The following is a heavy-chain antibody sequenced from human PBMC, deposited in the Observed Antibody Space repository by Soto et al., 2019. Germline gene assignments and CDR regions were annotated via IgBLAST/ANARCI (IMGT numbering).Heavy chain of an antibody. CDR1: GGSFSGYY. D-gene: IGHD2-2*01. J-gene: IGHJ6*02. CDR2: INHSGST. CDR3: ARGNGVAVPAAFSLYYYYGMDV. V-gene: IGHV4-34*01. Sequence: PSETLSLTCAVYGGSFSGYYWSWIRQPPGKGLEWIGEINHSGSTNYNPSLKSRVTISVDTSKNQFSLKLSSVTAADTAVYYCARGNGVAVPAAFSLYYYYGMDVWGQGNTVTVSS.